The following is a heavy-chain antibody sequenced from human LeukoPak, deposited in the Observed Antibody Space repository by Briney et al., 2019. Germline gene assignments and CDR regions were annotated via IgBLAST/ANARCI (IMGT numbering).Heavy chain of an antibody. D-gene: IGHD3-10*01. CDR1: GFTFSISW. V-gene: IGHV3-7*01. CDR3: ARDRGDRSGLGY. CDR2: IKEDGGEE. Sequence: GGSLRLSCAASGFTFSISWMGWVRQAPGMGLEWVAFIKEDGGEEFYVDSVKGRFTISRDNAKNSLYLQMNSLRVEDTAVYYCARDRGDRSGLGYWGQGTLVTVSS. J-gene: IGHJ4*02.